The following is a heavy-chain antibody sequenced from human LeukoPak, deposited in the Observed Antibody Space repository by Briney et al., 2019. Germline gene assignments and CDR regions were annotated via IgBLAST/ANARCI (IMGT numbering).Heavy chain of an antibody. V-gene: IGHV4-59*01. J-gene: IGHJ3*02. CDR2: IYYSGST. D-gene: IGHD4/OR15-4a*01. CDR3: AREVLGYAFDI. CDR1: GGSISSYY. Sequence: SETLSLTCTVSGGSISSYYWSWIRQPPGKGLEWIGYIYYSGSTNYNPPLKSRVTISVDTSKNQFSLKLSSVTAADTAVYYCAREVLGYAFDIWGQGTMVTVSS.